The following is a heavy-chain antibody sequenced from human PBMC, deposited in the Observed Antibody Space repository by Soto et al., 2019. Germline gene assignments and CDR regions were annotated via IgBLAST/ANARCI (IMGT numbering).Heavy chain of an antibody. CDR3: ARDGGYRYCYYYGMDR. D-gene: IGHD2-21*02. Sequence: SETLSLTYTVSVVSISRVRDYWRWLRQHPGKGLEWIGYIYYSGGTYYNPSLKSRVTISVDTSKNQLSLKLSSVTAADTAVYYCARDGGYRYCYYYGMDRWRQRNRITLSS. V-gene: IGHV4-31*03. CDR2: IYYSGGT. CDR1: VVSISRVRDY. J-gene: IGHJ6*02.